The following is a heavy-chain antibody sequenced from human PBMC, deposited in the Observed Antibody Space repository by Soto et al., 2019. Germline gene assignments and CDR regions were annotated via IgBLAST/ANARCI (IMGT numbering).Heavy chain of an antibody. V-gene: IGHV3-53*01. CDR2: IYSGGST. CDR1: GFTVSSNY. Sequence: PGGSLRLSCAASGFTVSSNYMSWVRQAPGKGLEWVSVIYSGGSTYYADSVKGRFTISRDNSKNTLYLQMNSLRAEDTAVYYCARTTGATSDAAFDIWGQGTMVTVSS. CDR3: ARTTGATSDAAFDI. J-gene: IGHJ3*02. D-gene: IGHD1-26*01.